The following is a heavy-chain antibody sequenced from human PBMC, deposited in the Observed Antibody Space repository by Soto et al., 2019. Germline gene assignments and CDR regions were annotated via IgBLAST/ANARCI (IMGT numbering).Heavy chain of an antibody. V-gene: IGHV3-74*03. J-gene: IGHJ4*02. CDR3: ARDLRGSPDY. CDR2: INPDGGTT. Sequence: EGQLVESGGGLVQPGGSLRLSCTASGFTFSSYWMNWVRQAPGKGLDWVSLINPDGGTTTYAESVKGRFTIFRDNAKNTVYLQMTSLRVEDTAVYYCARDLRGSPDYWGQGTLFTVSS. D-gene: IGHD1-26*01. CDR1: GFTFSSYW.